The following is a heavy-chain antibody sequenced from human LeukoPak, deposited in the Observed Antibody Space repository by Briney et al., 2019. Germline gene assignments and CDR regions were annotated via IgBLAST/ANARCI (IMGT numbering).Heavy chain of an antibody. CDR2: MNPNSGNT. Sequence: ASVKVSCKASGYTFTNYDINWVRQATGQGLEWMGWMNPNSGNTGYAQKFQGRVTMTRNTSINTAYMEVSSLRSEDTAVYYCTRRKIIRGVILDYWGQGTLVTVSS. J-gene: IGHJ4*02. V-gene: IGHV1-8*01. CDR3: TRRKIIRGVILDY. CDR1: GYTFTNYD. D-gene: IGHD3-10*01.